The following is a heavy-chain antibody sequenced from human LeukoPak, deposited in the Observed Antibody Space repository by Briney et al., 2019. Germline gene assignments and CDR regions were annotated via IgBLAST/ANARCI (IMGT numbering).Heavy chain of an antibody. V-gene: IGHV3-21*01. J-gene: IGHJ4*02. CDR3: AKAYYDPSGYSYYFDY. CDR1: GFTFSAYS. CDR2: ISGSSSYV. D-gene: IGHD3-22*01. Sequence: GGSLRLSCAASGFTFSAYSMNWVRQAPGKGLEWVSSISGSSSYVYYADSVKGRFTISRDNAKNSLYLHMNSLRAEDTAVYYCAKAYYDPSGYSYYFDYWGQGTLVTVSS.